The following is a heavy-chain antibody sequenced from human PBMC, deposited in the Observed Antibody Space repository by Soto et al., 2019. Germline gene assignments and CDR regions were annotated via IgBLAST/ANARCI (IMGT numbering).Heavy chain of an antibody. CDR2: IIPIFGTA. Sequence: SVKVSCKASGGTFSSYAISWVRQAPGQGLEWMGGIIPIFGTANYAQKFQGRVTITADESTSTAYMELSSLRSEDTAVYYCASFPTDIVVVVAALDYRAQRTLVTGSS. J-gene: IGHJ4*02. CDR3: ASFPTDIVVVVAALDY. V-gene: IGHV1-69*13. CDR1: GGTFSSYA. D-gene: IGHD2-15*01.